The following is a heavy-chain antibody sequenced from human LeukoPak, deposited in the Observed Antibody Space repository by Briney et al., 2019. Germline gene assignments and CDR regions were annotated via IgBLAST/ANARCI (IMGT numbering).Heavy chain of an antibody. D-gene: IGHD3-22*01. J-gene: IGHJ4*02. V-gene: IGHV3-7*01. Sequence: PGGSLRLSCAASGFTFSSYWMSWVRQAPGKGLEWVANIKQDGSEKYYVDSVKGRFTISRDNAKNSLYLQMNSLRAEDTAVYYCARDWDYDSSGYYCRLDYWGQGTLVTVSS. CDR3: ARDWDYDSSGYYCRLDY. CDR2: IKQDGSEK. CDR1: GFTFSSYW.